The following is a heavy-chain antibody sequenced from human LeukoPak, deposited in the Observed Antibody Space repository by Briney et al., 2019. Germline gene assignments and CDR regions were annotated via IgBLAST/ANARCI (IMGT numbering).Heavy chain of an antibody. D-gene: IGHD3-22*01. V-gene: IGHV4-38-2*01. CDR2: IYHSGST. Sequence: SETLSLTCAVSGYSISSGYYWGWIRQPPGKGLEWIGSIYHSGSTYYNPSLKSRVTISVDTSKNQFSLKLSSVTAADTAVYYCARRDSQDDWFDPWGQRTLVTVSS. CDR1: GYSISSGYY. J-gene: IGHJ5*02. CDR3: ARRDSQDDWFDP.